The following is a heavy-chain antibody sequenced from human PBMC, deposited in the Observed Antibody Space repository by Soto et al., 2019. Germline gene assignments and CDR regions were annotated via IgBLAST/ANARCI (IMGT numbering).Heavy chain of an antibody. V-gene: IGHV4-59*01. CDR3: ARDSSSSWYGWFDP. J-gene: IGHJ5*02. CDR1: GGSISSYY. D-gene: IGHD6-13*01. CDR2: IYYSGST. Sequence: ASETLSLTCTVSGGSISSYYWSWIRQPPGKGLEWIGYIYYSGSTNYNPSLKSRVTISVDTSKNQFSLKLSSVTAADTAVYYCARDSSSSWYGWFDPWGQGTLVTVSS.